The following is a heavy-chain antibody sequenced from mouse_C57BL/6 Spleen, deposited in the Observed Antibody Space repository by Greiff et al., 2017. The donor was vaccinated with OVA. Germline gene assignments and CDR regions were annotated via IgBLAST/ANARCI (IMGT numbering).Heavy chain of an antibody. V-gene: IGHV2-5*01. CDR2: IWRGGST. CDR1: GFSLTSYG. CDR3: AKDHNYYGSRDWYFDV. D-gene: IGHD1-1*01. J-gene: IGHJ1*03. Sequence: VQLQQSRPGLVQPSQSLSITCTVSGFSLTSYGVHWVRQSPGKGLEWLGVIWRGGSTDYNAAFMSRLSITKDNSKSQVFFKMNSLQADDTAIYYCAKDHNYYGSRDWYFDVWGTGTTVTVSS.